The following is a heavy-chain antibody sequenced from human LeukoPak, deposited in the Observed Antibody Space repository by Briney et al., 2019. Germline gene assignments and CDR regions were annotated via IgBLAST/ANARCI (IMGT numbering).Heavy chain of an antibody. D-gene: IGHD6-19*01. CDR3: ARGQWLVRTLYFDY. CDR1: GFTVSSNY. V-gene: IGHV3-53*01. J-gene: IGHJ4*02. CDR2: IYSGGST. Sequence: GGSLRLSCAASGFTVSSNYMSWVRQAPGKGLEWVSVIYSGGSTYYADSVKGRFTISRDNSKNTLYLQMNSLRAEDTAVYYCARGQWLVRTLYFDYWGQGTLVTVSS.